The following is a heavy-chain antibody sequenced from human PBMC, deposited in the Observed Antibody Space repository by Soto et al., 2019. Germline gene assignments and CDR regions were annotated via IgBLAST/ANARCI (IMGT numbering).Heavy chain of an antibody. CDR1: GFTFSSYA. CDR2: ISGSGGST. Sequence: EVQLLESGGGLVQPGGSLRLSCAASGFTFSSYAMSWVRQAPGKGLEWVSAISGSGGSTYYADSVKGRFTISRDNSKNTLYLQMNSLRAEDTAVYDCAKSGAIQLWLQDYWGQGTLVTVSS. J-gene: IGHJ4*02. D-gene: IGHD5-18*01. CDR3: AKSGAIQLWLQDY. V-gene: IGHV3-23*01.